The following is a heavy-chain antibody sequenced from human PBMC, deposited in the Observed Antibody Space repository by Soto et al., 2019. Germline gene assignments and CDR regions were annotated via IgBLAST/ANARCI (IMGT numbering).Heavy chain of an antibody. V-gene: IGHV1-69*02. CDR2: VIPILGMA. J-gene: IGHJ5*02. Sequence: QVQLVQSGAEVKKPGSSVKVSCEASGGTFSSYSFSWVRQAPGQGLEWMGRVIPILGMANYAQKFQGRVKITADKSTSTVYMELSSLRSEDTAVSYCARGGAVVVPGAVDRHNWFDPWGQGTLVTVSS. CDR1: GGTFSSYS. CDR3: ARGGAVVVPGAVDRHNWFDP. D-gene: IGHD2-2*01.